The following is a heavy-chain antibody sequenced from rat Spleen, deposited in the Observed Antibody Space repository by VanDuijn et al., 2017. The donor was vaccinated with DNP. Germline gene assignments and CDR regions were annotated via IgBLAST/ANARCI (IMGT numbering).Heavy chain of an antibody. D-gene: IGHD1-2*01. CDR2: ISYNGGTP. Sequence: EVLLVESDGGLVQPGRSLKLSCAVSGFTFSDYYMAWVRQAPAKGLEWVATISYNGGTPYYRESVKGRFTISRDNAQSTLYLQMDSLRSEDTATYYCTRSDSYGFPYWGQGTLVTVSS. J-gene: IGHJ3*01. CDR3: TRSDSYGFPY. V-gene: IGHV5-7*01. CDR1: GFTFSDYY.